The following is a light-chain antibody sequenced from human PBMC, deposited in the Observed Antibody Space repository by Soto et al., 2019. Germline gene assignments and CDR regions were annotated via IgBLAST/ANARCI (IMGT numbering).Light chain of an antibody. J-gene: IGKJ4*01. Sequence: DIQMTQSPSSLSASVGDRVTITCQASQDIKNYLNWYQQKPGKAPKLLMYLASTLETGVPSRFSGSGSGTHFTFTISNLQPEDIATYYCQQFDDLPRTFGGGTKVDIK. V-gene: IGKV1-33*01. CDR1: QDIKNY. CDR3: QQFDDLPRT. CDR2: LAS.